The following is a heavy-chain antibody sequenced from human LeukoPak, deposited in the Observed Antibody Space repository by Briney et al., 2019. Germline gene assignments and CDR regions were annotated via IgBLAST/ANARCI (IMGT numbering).Heavy chain of an antibody. V-gene: IGHV3-48*01. D-gene: IGHD5-12*01. CDR1: GFSFRSYA. J-gene: IGHJ4*02. CDR2: ISSSSGTI. CDR3: VGPGDSGLIDF. Sequence: PGGSLRLSCAASGFSFRSYAMTWVRQAPGKGLEWVSYISSSSGTIEYADSVRGRFTISRDNVENSLYLQMNSLRSEDTAVYYCVGPGDSGLIDFWGQGTLVTVSS.